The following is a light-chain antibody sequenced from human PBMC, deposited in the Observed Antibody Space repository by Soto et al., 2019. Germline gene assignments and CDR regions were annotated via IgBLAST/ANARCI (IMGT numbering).Light chain of an antibody. CDR1: QSVTSNY. J-gene: IGKJ1*01. CDR2: RAS. V-gene: IGKV3-20*01. CDR3: QQYGTSPWT. Sequence: EIVFTQSPGTLSLYPLESSTLSCMSSQSVTSNYIAWYQQKPGQAPRLLIYRASTRATGIPDRFSGSGSGTDFTLTISRLEPEDFAVYHCQQYGTSPWTFGQGTKVDIK.